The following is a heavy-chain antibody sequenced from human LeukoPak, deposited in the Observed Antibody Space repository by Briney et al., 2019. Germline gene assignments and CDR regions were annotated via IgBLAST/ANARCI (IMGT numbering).Heavy chain of an antibody. D-gene: IGHD3-9*01. CDR1: GGSISSYY. CDR3: ARELSTGYYNYYYYYMDV. J-gene: IGHJ6*03. CDR2: IYYSGST. Sequence: PSETLSLTCTVSGGSISSYYWSWIRQPPGKGLEWIGYIYYSGSTNYNPSLKSRVTISVDTSKNQFSLKLSSVTAADTAVYYCARELSTGYYNYYYYYMDVWGKGTMVTVSS. V-gene: IGHV4-59*01.